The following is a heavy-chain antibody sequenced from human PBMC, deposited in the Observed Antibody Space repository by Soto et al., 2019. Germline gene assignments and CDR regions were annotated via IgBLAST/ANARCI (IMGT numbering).Heavy chain of an antibody. J-gene: IGHJ4*01. Sequence: QITLKESGPTLVKPTQTLTLTCTLSGFSVSTSGVGVAWIRQPPGKALEWLALIYWDDDKRYSPSLKTRLSXTXDXXKNQVVLTMTNMDPVDTATYYSAHRHRNDPQSLYYWGHGSLVTVSS. CDR3: AHRHRNDPQSLYY. D-gene: IGHD1-1*01. V-gene: IGHV2-5*02. CDR1: GFSVSTSGVG. CDR2: IYWDDDK.